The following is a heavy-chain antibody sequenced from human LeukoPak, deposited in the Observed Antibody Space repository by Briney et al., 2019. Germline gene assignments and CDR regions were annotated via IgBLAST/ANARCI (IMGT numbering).Heavy chain of an antibody. D-gene: IGHD6-13*01. CDR1: GYTFTGYY. J-gene: IGHJ4*02. CDR3: ARQAPYSSSWYRAIGY. Sequence: ASVKVSCKASGYTFTGYYMHWVRQAPGQGLEWMGWINPNSGGTNYAQKFQGRVTMTRDTSISTAYMELSRLRSDDTAVYYCARQAPYSSSWYRAIGYWGQGTLVTVSS. CDR2: INPNSGGT. V-gene: IGHV1-2*02.